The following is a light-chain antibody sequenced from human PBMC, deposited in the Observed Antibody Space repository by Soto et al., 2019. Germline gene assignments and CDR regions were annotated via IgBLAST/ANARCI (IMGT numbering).Light chain of an antibody. Sequence: QSALTQPASVSGSPGQSITISCTGTSSDVGGYNYVSWYQQHPGKAPKLMIYEVSNRPSGVSNRVSGSKSGNTASLTISGLQAEDEADYYCSSYTSSSTPVVFGGGTQLTVL. V-gene: IGLV2-14*01. CDR2: EVS. CDR3: SSYTSSSTPVV. CDR1: SSDVGGYNY. J-gene: IGLJ2*01.